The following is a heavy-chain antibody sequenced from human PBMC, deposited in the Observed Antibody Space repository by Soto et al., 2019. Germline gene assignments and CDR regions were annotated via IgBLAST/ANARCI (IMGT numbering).Heavy chain of an antibody. CDR2: ISGTGTIT. CDR3: AKGGRAEYYGTSGYLDS. D-gene: IGHD3-22*01. J-gene: IGHJ4*02. CDR1: GFTFSRYA. V-gene: IGHV3-23*01. Sequence: GGPLRLSCSASGFTFSRYAMSWVRQATGKGLECVSTISGTGTITHYADSVKGRFTISRDNSMNMVYLQVNSLRAEDTAVYYCAKGGRAEYYGTSGYLDSWGQGTVVTVSS.